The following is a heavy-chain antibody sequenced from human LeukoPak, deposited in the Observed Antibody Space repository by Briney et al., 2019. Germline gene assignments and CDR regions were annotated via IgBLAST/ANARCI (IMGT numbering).Heavy chain of an antibody. V-gene: IGHV4-59*01. CDR3: ARGGGSFDY. CDR1: GGSIGPNY. J-gene: IGHJ4*02. Sequence: SETLSLTCTVSGGSIGPNYCSWIRQPPGKGLEWIGYIYYSGSTNYNPSLKSRVTVSADTSKNQFSLKLTSVTAADTAVYYCARGGGSFDYWGQGTLVTVSS. CDR2: IYYSGST.